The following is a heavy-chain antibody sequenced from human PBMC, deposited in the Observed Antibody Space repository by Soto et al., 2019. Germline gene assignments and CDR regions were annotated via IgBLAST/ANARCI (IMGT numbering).Heavy chain of an antibody. D-gene: IGHD3-16*01. CDR3: AKVYDHVWGSFGFDY. CDR1: GFTFSTYA. V-gene: IGHV3-23*01. J-gene: IGHJ4*02. Sequence: PGGSLRLSCAASGFTFSTYAMSWVRQAPGKGLEWVSGISGSGGQIYFADSLKGRFTVSRDNSKNTLYLQMNSLRDEDTAVYYCAKVYDHVWGSFGFDYWGQGALVTVYS. CDR2: ISGSGGQI.